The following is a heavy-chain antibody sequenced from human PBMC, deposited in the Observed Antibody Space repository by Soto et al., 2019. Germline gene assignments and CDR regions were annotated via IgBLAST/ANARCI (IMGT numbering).Heavy chain of an antibody. V-gene: IGHV1-58*01. CDR1: GFTFTSSA. Sequence: ASVKVSCKASGFTFTSSAVQWVRQARGQRLEWIGWIVVGSGNTNYAQKFQERVTITRDTSASTAYMELSSLRSEDTAVYYCARAAKNCSSTSCQSSIGIDPWGQGNLVTVSS. J-gene: IGHJ5*02. CDR2: IVVGSGNT. D-gene: IGHD2-2*01. CDR3: ARAAKNCSSTSCQSSIGIDP.